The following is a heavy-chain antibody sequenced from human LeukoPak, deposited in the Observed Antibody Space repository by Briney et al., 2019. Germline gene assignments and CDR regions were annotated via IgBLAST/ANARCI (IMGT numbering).Heavy chain of an antibody. CDR2: ISGSGGST. CDR3: AKAQISSWDFDY. CDR1: GFTFSSYA. D-gene: IGHD6-13*01. Sequence: GGSLRVSCVASGFTFSSYAMSWVRQAPGKGLEWVSAISGSGGSTYYADSVKGRFTISRDNSKNTLYLQMNSLRAEDTAVYYCAKAQISSWDFDYWAREPWSPSPQ. V-gene: IGHV3-23*01. J-gene: IGHJ4*02.